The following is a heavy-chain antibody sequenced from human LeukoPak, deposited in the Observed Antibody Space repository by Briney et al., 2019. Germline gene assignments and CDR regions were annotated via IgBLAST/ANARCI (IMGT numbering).Heavy chain of an antibody. CDR1: GFTFSSYA. Sequence: GGSLRLSCAASGFTFSSYAMSWVRQAPGKGLEWVSAISGSGGSTYYADSVKGRFTISRDNSKNTLYLQMGSLRAEDMAVYYCARHRVSGGNSGPLGYWGQGTLVTVSS. J-gene: IGHJ4*02. V-gene: IGHV3-23*01. CDR3: ARHRVSGGNSGPLGY. CDR2: ISGSGGST. D-gene: IGHD4-23*01.